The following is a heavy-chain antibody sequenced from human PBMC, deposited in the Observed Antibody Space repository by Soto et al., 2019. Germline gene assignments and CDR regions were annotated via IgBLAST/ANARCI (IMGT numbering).Heavy chain of an antibody. V-gene: IGHV4-30-4*01. CDR1: GGSITSGDYY. Sequence: SETLSLTCTVSGGSITSGDYYWSWIRQPPGKGLEWIGYIYYSGSTYYNPSLKSRVTISVDTSKNQFSLKLTSVTAADTAVYYCARDKITGLLDYWGQGTLVT. J-gene: IGHJ4*02. CDR3: ARDKITGLLDY. CDR2: IYYSGST. D-gene: IGHD2-8*02.